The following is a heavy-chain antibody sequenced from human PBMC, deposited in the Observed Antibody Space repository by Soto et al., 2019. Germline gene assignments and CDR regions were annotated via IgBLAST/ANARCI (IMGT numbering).Heavy chain of an antibody. CDR3: ARAGGGTLLHYYDSSGYYYGGYFDY. J-gene: IGHJ4*02. CDR2: ISYDGSNK. D-gene: IGHD3-22*01. V-gene: IGHV3-30-3*01. CDR1: GFTFSSYA. Sequence: QVQLVESGGGVVQPGRSLRLSCAASGFTFSSYAMHWVRQAPGKGLEWVAVISYDGSNKYYADSVKGRFTISRDNSKNPLYLQMNSLRAEDTAVYYCARAGGGTLLHYYDSSGYYYGGYFDYWGQGTLVTVSS.